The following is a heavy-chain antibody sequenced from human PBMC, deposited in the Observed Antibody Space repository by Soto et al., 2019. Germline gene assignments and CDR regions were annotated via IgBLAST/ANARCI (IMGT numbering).Heavy chain of an antibody. Sequence: ASVKVSCKASGYTFTSYGISWVRQAPGQGLEWMGWISAYNGNTQYSQKLQGRVTMTRDTSASTAYMELSSLRSEDTAVYYCARIPDSSGYYPFDCWAREPRSPSPQ. CDR3: ARIPDSSGYYPFDC. J-gene: IGHJ4*02. D-gene: IGHD3-22*01. CDR1: GYTFTSYG. CDR2: ISAYNGNT. V-gene: IGHV1-18*01.